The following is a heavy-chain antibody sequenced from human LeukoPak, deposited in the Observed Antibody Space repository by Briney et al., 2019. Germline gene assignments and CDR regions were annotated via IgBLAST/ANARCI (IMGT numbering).Heavy chain of an antibody. D-gene: IGHD4-23*01. V-gene: IGHV1-2*02. Sequence: ASVKVSCKASGYTFTGYDMHWVRQAPGQGLEWMGWINQNSGGTNYAQKFRGRVTMTRDTSISTAYMELSRLRSDDTAVYYCARGFLTTGTVVIDFDYWGQGTLVTVSS. CDR3: ARGFLTTGTVVIDFDY. J-gene: IGHJ4*02. CDR2: INQNSGGT. CDR1: GYTFTGYD.